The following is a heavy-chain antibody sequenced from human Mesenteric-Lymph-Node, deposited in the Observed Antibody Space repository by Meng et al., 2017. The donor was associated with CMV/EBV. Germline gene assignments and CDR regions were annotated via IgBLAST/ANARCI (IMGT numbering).Heavy chain of an antibody. CDR3: AKVGVGELLWYYFDY. CDR2: ISWNSGSI. Sequence: SLKISCAASGFTFDDYAMHWVRQAPGKGLEWVSGISWNSGSIGYADSVKGRFTISRDNAKNSLYLQMNSLRAEDTALYYCAKVGVGELLWYYFDYWGQGTLVTVSS. V-gene: IGHV3-9*01. CDR1: GFTFDDYA. J-gene: IGHJ4*02. D-gene: IGHD3-10*01.